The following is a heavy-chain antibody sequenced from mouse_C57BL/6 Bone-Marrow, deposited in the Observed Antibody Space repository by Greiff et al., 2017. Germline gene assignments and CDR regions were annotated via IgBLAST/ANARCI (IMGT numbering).Heavy chain of an antibody. Sequence: EVQLQQSGPVLVKPGASVKMSCKASGYTFTDYYMNWVKQSHGKSLEWIGVINPYNGGTSYNQKFKGKATLTVDKSSSTAYMELNSLTSEDSAVYYCARPSGGYPFAYWGQGTLVTVSA. CDR3: ARPSGGYPFAY. CDR1: GYTFTDYY. V-gene: IGHV1-19*01. CDR2: INPYNGGT. J-gene: IGHJ3*01. D-gene: IGHD2-2*01.